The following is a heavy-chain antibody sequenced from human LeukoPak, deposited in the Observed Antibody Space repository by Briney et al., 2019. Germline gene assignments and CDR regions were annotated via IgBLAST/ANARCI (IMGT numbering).Heavy chain of an antibody. CDR1: GGSISSYY. V-gene: IGHV4-59*01. J-gene: IGHJ3*02. CDR3: ARDLTPWNDGYAFDI. D-gene: IGHD1-1*01. CDR2: IYYSGST. Sequence: SETLSLTCTVSGGSISSYYWSWIRRPPGKGLEWIGYIYYSGSTNYNPSLKSRVTISVDTSKNQFSLKLSSVTAADTAVYYCARDLTPWNDGYAFDIWGQGTMVTVSS.